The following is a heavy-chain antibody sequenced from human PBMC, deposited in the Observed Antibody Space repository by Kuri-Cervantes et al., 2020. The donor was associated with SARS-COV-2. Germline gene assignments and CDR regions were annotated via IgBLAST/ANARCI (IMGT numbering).Heavy chain of an antibody. V-gene: IGHV3-30-3*01. J-gene: IGHJ1*01. CDR3: AKVYGDIVVVPAAKYFQH. CDR2: ISYDGSNK. Sequence: GESLKISCAASGFTFSSYAMHWVRQAPGKGLEWAAVISYDGSNKYYADSVKGRFTISRDNSKNTLYLQMNSLRAEDTAVYYCAKVYGDIVVVPAAKYFQHWGQGTLVTVSS. D-gene: IGHD2-2*01. CDR1: GFTFSSYA.